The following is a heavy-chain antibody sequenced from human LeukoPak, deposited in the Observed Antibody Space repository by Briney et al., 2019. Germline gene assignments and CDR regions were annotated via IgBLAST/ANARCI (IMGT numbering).Heavy chain of an antibody. CDR3: AREGFTATGVNYYYHMDV. V-gene: IGHV1-18*01. CDR1: GFTFTSWT. D-gene: IGHD5-18*01. Sequence: ASVKVSCKASGFTFTSWTFSWVRQAPGQGLEWMGWISAYNGASNYAQKLQGRVTMTTGASTDTVYMELRSLRSDDTAVYFCAREGFTATGVNYYYHMDVWGEGTSVTVSS. J-gene: IGHJ6*03. CDR2: ISAYNGAS.